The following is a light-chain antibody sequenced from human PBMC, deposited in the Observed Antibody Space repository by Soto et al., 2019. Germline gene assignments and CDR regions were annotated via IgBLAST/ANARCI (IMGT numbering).Light chain of an antibody. J-gene: IGKJ4*01. CDR1: QSVSSN. V-gene: IGKV3-15*01. CDR2: GAS. CDR3: QQYNNWTLT. Sequence: EIVMTQSPATLSVSQGERATLSCRASQSVSSNLAWYQQKPGQAPRLLIYGASIRATGIPARFSGSGSGTEFTLTISSLQSEDFAFYYCQQYNNWTLTFGGGTKVEIK.